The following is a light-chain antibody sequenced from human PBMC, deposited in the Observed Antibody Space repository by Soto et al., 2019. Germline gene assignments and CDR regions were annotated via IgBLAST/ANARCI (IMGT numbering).Light chain of an antibody. CDR2: GAS. CDR3: QQYNNWPRT. Sequence: EIVMTQSPATLSVSPGERATLSCRASQSVSRKLAWYQQKPGQAPRLVIYGASTRATGIPARISGSGSGTEFTLTISSLQAEDFAVYYCQQYNNWPRTFGQGTKVEIK. CDR1: QSVSRK. J-gene: IGKJ1*01. V-gene: IGKV3-15*01.